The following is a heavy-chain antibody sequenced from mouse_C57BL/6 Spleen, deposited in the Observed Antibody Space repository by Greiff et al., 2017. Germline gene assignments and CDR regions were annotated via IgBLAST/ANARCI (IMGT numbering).Heavy chain of an antibody. CDR3: ARGKSSYKDYAMDY. V-gene: IGHV5-4*01. D-gene: IGHD1-1*01. Sequence: EVQLVESGGGLVKPGGSLTLSCAASGFTFSSYAMSWVRQTPEKRLEWVATISDGGSYTYYPDNVKGRFTISRDNAKNNLYLQMSHLKSEDTAMYYCARGKSSYKDYAMDYWGQGTSVTVSS. CDR1: GFTFSSYA. J-gene: IGHJ4*01. CDR2: ISDGGSYT.